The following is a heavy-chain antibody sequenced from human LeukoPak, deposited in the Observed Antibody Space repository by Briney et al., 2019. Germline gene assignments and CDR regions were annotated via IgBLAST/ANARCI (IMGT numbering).Heavy chain of an antibody. D-gene: IGHD2-15*01. CDR2: ISASGSAT. J-gene: IGHJ4*02. Sequence: GGSLRLSCAASGFIFSNYGMNWVRQAPGKGLEWVAAISASGSATSYADSVRGRFTISRDTSTNTLYLQMNSLRAEDTAIYYCVRGCSDTCYRFDYWGQGTLVTVSS. CDR1: GFIFSNYG. V-gene: IGHV3-23*01. CDR3: VRGCSDTCYRFDY.